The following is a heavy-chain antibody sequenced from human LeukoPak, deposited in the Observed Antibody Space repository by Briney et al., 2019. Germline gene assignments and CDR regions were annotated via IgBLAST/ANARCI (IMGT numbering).Heavy chain of an antibody. V-gene: IGHV4-34*01. D-gene: IGHD3-10*01. CDR3: ARNQRAMVRGALDY. CDR2: INHSGST. J-gene: IGHJ4*02. CDR1: GGSFSGYY. Sequence: PSETLSLTCAVYGGSFSGYYWSWIRQPPGKGLEWIGEINHSGSTNYNPSLKSRVTISVDTSKNQFSLKLSSATAADTAVYYCARNQRAMVRGALDYWGQGTLVTVSS.